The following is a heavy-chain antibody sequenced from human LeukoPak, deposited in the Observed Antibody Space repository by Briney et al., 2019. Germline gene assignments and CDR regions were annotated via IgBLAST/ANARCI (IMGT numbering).Heavy chain of an antibody. D-gene: IGHD7-27*01. J-gene: IGHJ4*02. CDR2: IHAISGTI. V-gene: IGHV3-48*04. Sequence: GGSLRLSCAASGLTFNTDNMEWLRQVPGKGLDWVSYIHAISGTIYYADSVKGRFTITRDNARNSLYLQMNSLRTEDTAVYYCARARNVGNVHWGLFDYWGQGALVTVSS. CDR3: ARARNVGNVHWGLFDY. CDR1: GLTFNTDN.